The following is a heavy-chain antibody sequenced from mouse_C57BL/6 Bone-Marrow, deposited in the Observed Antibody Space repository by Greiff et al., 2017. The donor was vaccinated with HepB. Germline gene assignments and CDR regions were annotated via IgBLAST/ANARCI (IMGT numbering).Heavy chain of an antibody. CDR2: IYPRSGNT. V-gene: IGHV1-81*01. J-gene: IGHJ3*01. Sequence: QVHVKQSGAELARPGASVKLSCKASGYTFTSYGISWVKQRTGQGLEWIGEIYPRSGNTYYNEKFKGEATLTADKSSSTAYMELRSLTSEDSAVYFCARVVWLLWFAYWGQGTLVTVSA. D-gene: IGHD2-10*02. CDR3: ARVVWLLWFAY. CDR1: GYTFTSYG.